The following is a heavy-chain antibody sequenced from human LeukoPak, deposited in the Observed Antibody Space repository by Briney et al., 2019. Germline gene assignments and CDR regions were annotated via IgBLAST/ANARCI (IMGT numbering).Heavy chain of an antibody. CDR3: AGEYVNSGFDL. CDR2: INPNSGGT. Sequence: ASVRVSCKASGYTFTTYYMHWVRQAPGQGLEWMGWINPNSGGTSYAQKFQGRVTMTRDTSISTAYMDLSRLQSDDTAVYYCAGEYVNSGFDLWGQGTLVTVSS. D-gene: IGHD1-1*01. CDR1: GYTFTTYY. J-gene: IGHJ5*02. V-gene: IGHV1-2*02.